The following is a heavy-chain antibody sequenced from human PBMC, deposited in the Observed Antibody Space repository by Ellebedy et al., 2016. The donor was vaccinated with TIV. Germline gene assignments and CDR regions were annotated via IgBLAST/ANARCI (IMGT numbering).Heavy chain of an antibody. V-gene: IGHV3-21*01. J-gene: IGHJ4*02. Sequence: PGGSLRLSCATSGFIFSDYPMSWVRQAPGKGLEWVSCISRSGASRDYAASVNGRFTISRDNTKKSLYLQMNTLRAEDTAVYYCARESRDYFEKSDYSYFDSWGQGILVTVSS. D-gene: IGHD3-3*01. CDR2: ISRSGASR. CDR1: GFIFSDYP. CDR3: ARESRDYFEKSDYSYFDS.